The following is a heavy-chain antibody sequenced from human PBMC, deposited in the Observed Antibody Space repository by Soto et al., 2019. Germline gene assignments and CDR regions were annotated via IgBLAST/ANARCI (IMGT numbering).Heavy chain of an antibody. D-gene: IGHD3-3*01. CDR2: ISSSGSTI. J-gene: IGHJ4*02. CDR1: GFTFSDYY. CDR3: ARQSITIFGVALTYYFDY. V-gene: IGHV3-11*01. Sequence: GGSLTLSCAASGFTFSDYYMSWIRQAPGKGLEWVSYISSSGSTIYYADSVKGRFTISRDNAKNSLYLQMNSLRAEDTAVYYCARQSITIFGVALTYYFDYWGQGTLVTVSS.